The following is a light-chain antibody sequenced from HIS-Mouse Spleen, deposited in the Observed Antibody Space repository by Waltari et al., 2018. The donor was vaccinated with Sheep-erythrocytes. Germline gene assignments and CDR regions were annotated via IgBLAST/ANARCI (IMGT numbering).Light chain of an antibody. CDR3: SSYAGSNNWV. V-gene: IGLV2-8*01. CDR1: SSDVGGYNY. Sequence: QSALTQPPSASGSPGQSVTISCTGTSSDVGGYNYVSWYQQHPGKAPKLMIYEVSTRPSGVPDRFSGSKSCNTASLTVSGLQAEDEADYYCSSYAGSNNWVFGGGTKLTV. J-gene: IGLJ3*02. CDR2: EVS.